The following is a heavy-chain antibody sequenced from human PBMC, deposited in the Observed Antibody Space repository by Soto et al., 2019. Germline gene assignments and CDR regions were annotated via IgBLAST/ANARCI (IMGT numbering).Heavy chain of an antibody. CDR3: ARDGDVNTGFGKDH. J-gene: IGHJ4*02. Sequence: QVQLVESGGGVVQPGRSLRLSCAASGFTFSNYGMHWVRQAPGKGLEWVAFIWYDGGNKYYAESVKGRFTISRDNSKNTLYLQMNSLRAEDTAVYYCARDGDVNTGFGKDHWGQGTLVTVSS. V-gene: IGHV3-33*01. CDR1: GFTFSNYG. D-gene: IGHD3-16*01. CDR2: IWYDGGNK.